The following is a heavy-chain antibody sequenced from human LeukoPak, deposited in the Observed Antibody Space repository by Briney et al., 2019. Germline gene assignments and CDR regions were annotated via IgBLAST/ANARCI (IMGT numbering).Heavy chain of an antibody. D-gene: IGHD3-3*01. J-gene: IGHJ4*02. CDR2: IYYSGST. CDR3: ARSYYDFWSGYYNLFDY. V-gene: IGHV4-59*01. Sequence: SETLSLTCTVSGGSISSYYWSLIRQPPGKGLEWFGYIYYSGSTNYNPSLKSRVTISVDTSKNQFSLKLSSVTAADTAVYYCARSYYDFWSGYYNLFDYWGQGTLVTVSS. CDR1: GGSISSYY.